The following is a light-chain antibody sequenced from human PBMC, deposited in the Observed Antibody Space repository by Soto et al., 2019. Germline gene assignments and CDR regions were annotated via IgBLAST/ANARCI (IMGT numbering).Light chain of an antibody. CDR3: SSYTGGSTYV. Sequence: SALTQPASVSGSPGQSITISCTGTSSDVGGYNYVSWYQQNPGKAPKLMIYDVTNRPSGVSNRFSGSKSGNTASLTISGLQAEDEADYYCSSYTGGSTYVFGSGTKVTVL. CDR2: DVT. V-gene: IGLV2-14*01. CDR1: SSDVGGYNY. J-gene: IGLJ1*01.